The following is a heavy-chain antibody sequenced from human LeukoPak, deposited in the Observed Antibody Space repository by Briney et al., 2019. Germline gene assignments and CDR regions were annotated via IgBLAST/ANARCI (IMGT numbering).Heavy chain of an antibody. Sequence: GGSLRLSCAASGFTFSSYAMSWVRQAPGKGLEWVGRTKSKIDGGTTDYAAPVKGRFSISRDDSKNTLYLQMNSLQTEDTAVYYCARRGLLEWDPRAFDIWGQGTMVTVSS. D-gene: IGHD3-3*01. CDR1: GFTFSSYA. V-gene: IGHV3-15*01. CDR2: TKSKIDGGTT. CDR3: ARRGLLEWDPRAFDI. J-gene: IGHJ3*02.